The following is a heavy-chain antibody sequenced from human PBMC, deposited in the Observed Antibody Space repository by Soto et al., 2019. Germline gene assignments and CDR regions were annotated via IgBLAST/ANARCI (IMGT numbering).Heavy chain of an antibody. D-gene: IGHD5-12*01. CDR2: IIPIFGTA. Sequence: SVKVSWKASGGTFSSYAISWVRQAPGQGLEWMGGIIPIFGTANYAQKFQGRVTITADESTSTAYMELSSLRSEDTAVYYCASGIVATSREPKGWFVPFGQGTLLTVSS. CDR3: ASGIVATSREPKGWFVP. J-gene: IGHJ5*02. V-gene: IGHV1-69*13. CDR1: GGTFSSYA.